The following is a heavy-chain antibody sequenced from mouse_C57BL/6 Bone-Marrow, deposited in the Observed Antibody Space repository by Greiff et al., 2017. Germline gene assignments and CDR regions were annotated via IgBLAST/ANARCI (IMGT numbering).Heavy chain of an antibody. CDR3: ARRGGPYDYDVPY. J-gene: IGHJ3*01. V-gene: IGHV1-19*01. CDR2: INPYNGGT. CDR1: GYTFTDYY. D-gene: IGHD2-4*01. Sequence: VQLKQSGPVLVKPGASVKMSCKASGYTFTDYYMNWVKQSHGKSLEWIGVINPYNGGTSYNQKFKGKATLTVDKSSSTAYMELNSLTSEDSAVYYCARRGGPYDYDVPYWGQGTLVTVSA.